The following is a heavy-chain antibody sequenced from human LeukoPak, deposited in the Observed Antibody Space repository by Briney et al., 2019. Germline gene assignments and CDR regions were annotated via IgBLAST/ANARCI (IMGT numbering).Heavy chain of an antibody. V-gene: IGHV4-59*08. Sequence: NPSETLSLTCTVSDDSITMYYWTWIRQPPGKGLEWIGYVDHTGSTKFNPSLKSRVTISVDPSKNQFSLKLTSVTTADTAVYYCARPVTARGGSGWPQHIDYWGQGTLVSVSS. J-gene: IGHJ4*02. CDR3: ARPVTARGGSGWPQHIDY. CDR2: VDHTGST. D-gene: IGHD6-19*01. CDR1: DDSITMYY.